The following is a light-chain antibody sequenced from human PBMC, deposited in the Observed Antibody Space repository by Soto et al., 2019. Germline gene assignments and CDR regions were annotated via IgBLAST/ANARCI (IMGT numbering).Light chain of an antibody. CDR2: GAS. V-gene: IGKV3-20*01. CDR1: QSVRSTY. CDR3: QQYANSPLT. Sequence: EIVLTQSPGTLSLSPGERATLSCRASQSVRSTYLAWYQQKPGQAPRLLIYGASSRATGIPDRFSGSGSGTHITLTIRILEPEDFAVYYCQQYANSPLTFGGGTKVEIK. J-gene: IGKJ4*01.